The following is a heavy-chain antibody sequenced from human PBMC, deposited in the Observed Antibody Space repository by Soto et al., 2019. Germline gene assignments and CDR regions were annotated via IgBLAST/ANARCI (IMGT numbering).Heavy chain of an antibody. Sequence: QLQLQESGSGLVKPSQTLSLTCAVSGGSISSGGYSWSWIRQPPGKGLEWIGYTYHSGSTYYNPSLKSRVTISVDRSKNQFSLKLSSVTAADTAVYYCARNTAMVTGNWFDPWGQGTLVTVSS. V-gene: IGHV4-30-2*01. J-gene: IGHJ5*02. CDR3: ARNTAMVTGNWFDP. CDR1: GGSISSGGYS. D-gene: IGHD5-18*01. CDR2: TYHSGST.